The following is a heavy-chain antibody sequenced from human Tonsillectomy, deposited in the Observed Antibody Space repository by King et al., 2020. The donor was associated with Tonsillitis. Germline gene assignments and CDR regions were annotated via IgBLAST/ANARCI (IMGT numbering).Heavy chain of an antibody. CDR3: TRHSGYSYGTPWFDP. V-gene: IGHV3-73*01. CDR1: GFTFSGSA. CDR2: IRSKANSYAT. D-gene: IGHD5-18*01. Sequence: QLVQSGGGLVQPGGSLKLSCAASGFTFSGSAMHWVRQASGKGLEWVGRIRSKANSYATAYAASVKGRFTISRDDSKNTAYLQMNSLKTEDTAVYYCTRHSGYSYGTPWFDPWGQGTLVTVSS. J-gene: IGHJ5*02.